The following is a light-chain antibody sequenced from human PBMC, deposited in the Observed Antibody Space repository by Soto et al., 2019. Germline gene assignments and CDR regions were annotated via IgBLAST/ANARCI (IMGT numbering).Light chain of an antibody. J-gene: IGKJ1*01. CDR2: GAS. Sequence: EIVMTQSPSTLSVSPGERATLSCGASQSVSSNLAWYQQKPGQAPRLLIYGASTRATGIPTRFSGRGSRTEFTLTISRLQSDDFALYYCQQYHDWPPWTFGQGTKVDIK. CDR1: QSVSSN. V-gene: IGKV3-15*01. CDR3: QQYHDWPPWT.